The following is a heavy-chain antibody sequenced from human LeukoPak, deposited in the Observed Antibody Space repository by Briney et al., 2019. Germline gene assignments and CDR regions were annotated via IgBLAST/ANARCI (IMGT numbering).Heavy chain of an antibody. CDR2: ISYSGST. Sequence: SETLSLTCTVSGGSISGYYWSWIRQPPGKGLEWVGYISYSGSTNYNPSLMSRVTISVDTSKNQFSLKLSSVTAADTAIYYCARDGRAGSLFAYWGQGTLVTVSS. V-gene: IGHV4-59*01. CDR3: ARDGRAGSLFAY. D-gene: IGHD6-19*01. J-gene: IGHJ4*02. CDR1: GGSISGYY.